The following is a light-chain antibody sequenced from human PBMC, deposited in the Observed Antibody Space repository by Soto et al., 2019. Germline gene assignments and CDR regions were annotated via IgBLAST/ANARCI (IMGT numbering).Light chain of an antibody. Sequence: QSVLTQPASVSGSPGQSITISCTGTSTDIGDHNSVSWYQQHPGKAPELLIYDVNGRPTGVSHRFSGSKSGNTASLSISGLQPDDGADYYCRSYTGRRTYVFGSGTKVTVL. CDR1: STDIGDHNS. V-gene: IGLV2-14*03. J-gene: IGLJ1*01. CDR2: DVN. CDR3: RSYTGRRTYV.